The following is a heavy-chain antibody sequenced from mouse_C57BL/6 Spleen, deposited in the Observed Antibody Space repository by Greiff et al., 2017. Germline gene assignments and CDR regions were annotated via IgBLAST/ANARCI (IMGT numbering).Heavy chain of an antibody. V-gene: IGHV1-55*01. J-gene: IGHJ2*01. D-gene: IGHD2-4*01. Sequence: QVQLQQPGAELVKPGASVKMSCKASGYTFTSYWITWVKQRPGQGLEWIGDIYPGSGSTNYNEKFKSKATLTVDTSSSTAYMQLSSLTSEDSAVYYCARVDCSWLSFDYWGQGTTLTVSS. CDR2: IYPGSGST. CDR3: ARVDCSWLSFDY. CDR1: GYTFTSYW.